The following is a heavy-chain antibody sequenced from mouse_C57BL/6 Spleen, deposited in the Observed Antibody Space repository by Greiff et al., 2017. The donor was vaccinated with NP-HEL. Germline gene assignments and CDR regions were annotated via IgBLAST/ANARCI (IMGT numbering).Heavy chain of an antibody. CDR1: GFTFSNYW. D-gene: IGHD2-3*01. V-gene: IGHV6-3*01. CDR3: TDDGYYVGAMDY. CDR2: IRLKSDNYAT. J-gene: IGHJ4*01. Sequence: EVKVEESGGGLVQPGGSMKLSCVASGFTFSNYWMNWVRQSPEKGLEWVAQIRLKSDNYATHYAESVKGRFTISRDDSKSSVYLQMNNLRAEDTGIYYCTDDGYYVGAMDYWGQGTSVTVSS.